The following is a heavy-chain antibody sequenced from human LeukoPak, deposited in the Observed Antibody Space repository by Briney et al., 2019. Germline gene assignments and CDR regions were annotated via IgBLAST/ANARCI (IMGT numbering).Heavy chain of an antibody. CDR3: ARGPRSYMVDY. CDR1: GGSISSGGYS. V-gene: IGHV4-30-2*01. D-gene: IGHD1-26*01. J-gene: IGHJ4*02. Sequence: SQTLSLTCAVSGGSISSGGYSWSWIRQPPGKGLEWIGYIYHSGSTYYNPSLKSRVTMSVDRSKNQSSLKLSSVTAADTAVYYCARGPRSYMVDYWGQGTLVTVSS. CDR2: IYHSGST.